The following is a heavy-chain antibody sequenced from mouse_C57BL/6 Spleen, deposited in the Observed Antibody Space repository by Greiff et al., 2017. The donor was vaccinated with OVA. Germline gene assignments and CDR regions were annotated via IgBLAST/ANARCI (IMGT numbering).Heavy chain of an antibody. J-gene: IGHJ2*01. V-gene: IGHV10-1*01. Sequence: EVQVVESGGGLVQPKGSLKLSCAASGFSFNTYAMNWVRQAPGKGLEWVARIRSKSNNYATYYADSVKDRFTISRDDSESMLYLQMNNLKTEDTAMYYCVRGDGTFDYWGQGTTLTVSS. CDR2: IRSKSNNYAT. D-gene: IGHD2-1*01. CDR1: GFSFNTYA. CDR3: VRGDGTFDY.